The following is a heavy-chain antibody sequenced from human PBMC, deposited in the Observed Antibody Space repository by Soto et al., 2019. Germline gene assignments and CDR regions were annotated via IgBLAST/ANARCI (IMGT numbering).Heavy chain of an antibody. CDR1: GFTFSSYS. CDR3: ARDKGRILVSYCDC. D-gene: IGHD6-13*01. CDR2: ISSRSSYI. Sequence: PGGSLRLSCAASGFTFSSYSLDCVRQAPGKGLEWVSSISSRSSYIYYADSVKGRFTISRDNAKNSLYLQKNSLRAEDTAVYYCARDKGRILVSYCDCWGQGTLVTVSS. J-gene: IGHJ4*02. V-gene: IGHV3-21*01.